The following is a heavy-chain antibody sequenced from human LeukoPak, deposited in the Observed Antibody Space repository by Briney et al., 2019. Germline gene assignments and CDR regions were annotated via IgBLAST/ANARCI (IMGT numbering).Heavy chain of an antibody. V-gene: IGHV1-18*04. CDR3: ARGSYDSSGYSDAFDI. CDR1: GYTFTGYY. CDR2: ISAYNGNT. Sequence: ASVKVSCKASGYTFTGYYMHWVRQAPGQGLEWMGWISAYNGNTNYAQKLQGRVTMTTDTSTSTAYMELRSLRSDDTAVYYCARGSYDSSGYSDAFDIWGQGTMVTVSS. D-gene: IGHD3-22*01. J-gene: IGHJ3*02.